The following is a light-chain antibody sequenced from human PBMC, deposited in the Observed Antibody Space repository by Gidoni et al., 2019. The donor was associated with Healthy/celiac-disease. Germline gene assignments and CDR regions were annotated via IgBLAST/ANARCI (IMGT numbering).Light chain of an antibody. CDR1: QSVLYSSNNKNY. Sequence: DIVMTQSPDSLAVSLGERATINCKPSQSVLYSSNNKNYLAWYKQKPGQPPKLLIYWASTRESGVPDRFSGSGSGTDFTLTISSLQAEDVAVYYCQQYYSTPYTFXXXTKLEIK. CDR2: WAS. J-gene: IGKJ2*01. CDR3: QQYYSTPYT. V-gene: IGKV4-1*01.